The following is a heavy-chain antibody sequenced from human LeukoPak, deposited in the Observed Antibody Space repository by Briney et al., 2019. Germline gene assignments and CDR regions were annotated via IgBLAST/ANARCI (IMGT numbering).Heavy chain of an antibody. CDR1: GYTFTGYY. J-gene: IGHJ4*02. Sequence: ASVKVSCKASGYTFTGYYMHWVRQAPGQGLEWMGWINPNSGGTNYAQKFQGRVTMTRDTSISTAYMELSSLRAEDTAVYYCARRAGGYSHPYDYWGQGILATVSS. V-gene: IGHV1-2*02. CDR2: INPNSGGT. D-gene: IGHD4-23*01. CDR3: ARRAGGYSHPYDY.